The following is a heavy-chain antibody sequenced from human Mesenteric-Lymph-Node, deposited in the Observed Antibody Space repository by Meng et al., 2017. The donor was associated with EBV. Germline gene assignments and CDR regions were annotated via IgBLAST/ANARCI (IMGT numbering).Heavy chain of an antibody. Sequence: QLSLVRFGSEVKNPWCPMKDSCKSSEYTFTIYNIYWVRQATGQGLEWMGWMNPNIGYAGYAQNFQGRVTMSRDIVIDKVYMEVSSLRGDDTAVYYWAEIVSLKYQWLVWWDYLGQGTLVTVSS. CDR2: MNPNIGYA. CDR3: AEIVSLKYQWLVWWDY. CDR1: EYTFTIYN. J-gene: IGHJ4*02. D-gene: IGHD6-19*01. V-gene: IGHV1-8*01.